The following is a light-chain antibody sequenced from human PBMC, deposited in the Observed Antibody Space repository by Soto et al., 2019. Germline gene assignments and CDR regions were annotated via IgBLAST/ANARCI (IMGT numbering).Light chain of an antibody. CDR3: QQCGSSPPWT. Sequence: EIVMTQSPATLSVSPGERATLSCRASQSVSSNLAWYQQKPGQAPRLLIYGASTRATGIPARFSGSGSGTEFTLTISSLQSEDFAVYYCQQCGSSPPWTFGQGTKVEIK. J-gene: IGKJ1*01. V-gene: IGKV3-15*01. CDR1: QSVSSN. CDR2: GAS.